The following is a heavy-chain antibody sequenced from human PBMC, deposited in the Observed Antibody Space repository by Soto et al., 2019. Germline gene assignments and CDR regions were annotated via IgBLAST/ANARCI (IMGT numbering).Heavy chain of an antibody. CDR2: INPSGGST. D-gene: IGHD6-6*01. V-gene: IGHV1-46*01. CDR3: ARVGSIAARPFYYFDY. J-gene: IGHJ4*02. Sequence: ASVKVSCKASGYTFTSYYMHWVRQAPGQGLEWMGIINPSGGSTSYAQKFQGRVTMTRDTSTSTVYMELSSLRSEDTAVYYCARVGSIAARPFYYFDYWRQGTLVTVSS. CDR1: GYTFTSYY.